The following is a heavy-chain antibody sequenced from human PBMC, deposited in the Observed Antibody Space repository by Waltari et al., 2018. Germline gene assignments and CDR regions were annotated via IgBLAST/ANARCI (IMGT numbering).Heavy chain of an antibody. CDR1: GGFISSSGYY. J-gene: IGHJ4*02. CDR3: ARDPFYYFDY. V-gene: IGHV4-61*02. CDR2: IYTSGRT. Sequence: QVQLQESGPGLVKPSQTLSLTCTVSGGFISSSGYYWSWIRQPAGKGLEWIGRIYTSGRTNYNPSLKSRVTMSVDTSKNQFSLKMSSVTAADTAVYYCARDPFYYFDYWGQGTLVTVSS.